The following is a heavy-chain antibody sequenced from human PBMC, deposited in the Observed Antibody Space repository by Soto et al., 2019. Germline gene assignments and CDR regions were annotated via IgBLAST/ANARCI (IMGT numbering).Heavy chain of an antibody. Sequence: GGSLRLSCTASRFTFITYAMSWVRQAPGKGPEWVSAISASGESTYYADSVKGRFTISRDNSVNTLYLQMNSLRADDTAIYYCAKGPTIFGVIITYSYYYGLDVWGQGTTVTVSS. CDR2: ISASGEST. CDR1: RFTFITYA. CDR3: AKGPTIFGVIITYSYYYGLDV. J-gene: IGHJ6*02. D-gene: IGHD3-3*01. V-gene: IGHV3-23*01.